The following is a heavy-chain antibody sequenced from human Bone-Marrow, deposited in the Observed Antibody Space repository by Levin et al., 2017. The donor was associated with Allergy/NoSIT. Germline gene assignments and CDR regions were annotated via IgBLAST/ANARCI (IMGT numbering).Heavy chain of an antibody. V-gene: IGHV6-1*01. Sequence: SETLSLTCAISGDSVSRNSAAWNWIRQSPSRGLEWLGMTYCRSTCYSEYEESVKSRITIKPDTSKNLFSLQLDSVTPEATAVSYCARGGDDGELRPYFDIWGQGTLVTVSS. CDR2: TYCRSTCYS. CDR1: GDSVSRNSAA. J-gene: IGHJ4*02. CDR3: ARGGDDGELRPYFDI. D-gene: IGHD4-17*01.